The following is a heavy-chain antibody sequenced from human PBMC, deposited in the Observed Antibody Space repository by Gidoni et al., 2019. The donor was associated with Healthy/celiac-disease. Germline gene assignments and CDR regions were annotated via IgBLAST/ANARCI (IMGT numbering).Heavy chain of an antibody. CDR1: GGSISSYY. J-gene: IGHJ4*02. CDR2: IYYSGST. D-gene: IGHD3-16*02. V-gene: IGHV4-59*01. CDR3: ARTYYDYVWGSYQLDY. Sequence: QVQLQESGPGLVTPSETLSLTCTVSGGSISSYYWSWIRQPPGRGLEWIGYIYYSGSTNYNPSLKSRVTISVDTSKNQFSLKLSSVTAADTAVYYCARTYYDYVWGSYQLDYWGQGTLVTVSS.